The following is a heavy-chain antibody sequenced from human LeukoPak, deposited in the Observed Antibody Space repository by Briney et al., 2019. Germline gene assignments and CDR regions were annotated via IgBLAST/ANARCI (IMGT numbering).Heavy chain of an antibody. CDR1: GFTFSSYE. D-gene: IGHD2-2*02. CDR3: ARSVGYCSSTSCYIDY. J-gene: IGHJ4*02. CDR2: ISSSGSTI. V-gene: IGHV3-48*03. Sequence: AGGSLRLSCAASGFTFSSYEMTWVRQAPGKGLEWVSYISSSGSTIYYADSVKGRFTISRDNAKNSLYLQMNSLRAEDTAVYYCARSVGYCSSTSCYIDYWGQGTLVTVSS.